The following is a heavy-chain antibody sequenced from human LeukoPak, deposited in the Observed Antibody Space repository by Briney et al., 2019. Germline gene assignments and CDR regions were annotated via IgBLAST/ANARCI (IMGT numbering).Heavy chain of an antibody. V-gene: IGHV3-23*01. CDR3: AKPAPKWADFDYFDY. D-gene: IGHD2-8*01. Sequence: PGGSLRLSCAASGFTFSSYAMSWVRQAPGKGLEWVSAISGRGGSTYYADSVKGRFTISRDNSKNTLYLQINSLRAEDRAVYYCAKPAPKWADFDYFDYWGQGTLVTVSS. CDR1: GFTFSSYA. J-gene: IGHJ4*02. CDR2: ISGRGGST.